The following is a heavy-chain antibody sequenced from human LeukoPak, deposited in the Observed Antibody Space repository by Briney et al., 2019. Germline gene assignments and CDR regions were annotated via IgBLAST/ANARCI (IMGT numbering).Heavy chain of an antibody. CDR3: ATAVAGTGEDY. V-gene: IGHV3-48*03. Sequence: GRSLRLSCAASGFTFSSYEMNWVRQAPGKGLEWVSYISSSGSTIYYADSVKGRFTISRDNAKNSLYLQMNSLRAEDTAVYYCATAVAGTGEDYWDQGTLVTVSS. CDR1: GFTFSSYE. J-gene: IGHJ4*02. CDR2: ISSSGSTI. D-gene: IGHD6-19*01.